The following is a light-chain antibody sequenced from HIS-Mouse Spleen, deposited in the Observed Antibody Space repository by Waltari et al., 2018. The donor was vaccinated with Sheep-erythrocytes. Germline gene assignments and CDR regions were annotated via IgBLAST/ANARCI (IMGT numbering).Light chain of an antibody. CDR3: CSYAGSYNHV. CDR2: DVS. CDR1: SSDVGGYNY. V-gene: IGLV2-11*01. Sequence: QSALTQPRSGSGSPGQSVPISCTGTSSDVGGYNYVSWYQQHPGKAPKLMIYDVSNRPSVVPDRFSGSKSGNTASLTISGLQAEDEADYYCCSYAGSYNHVFATGTKVTVL. J-gene: IGLJ1*01.